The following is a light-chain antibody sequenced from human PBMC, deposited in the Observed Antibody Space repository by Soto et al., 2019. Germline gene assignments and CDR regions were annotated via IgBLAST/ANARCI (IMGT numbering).Light chain of an antibody. CDR1: SSNIGSNT. CDR2: SNN. CDR3: AAWDDSLNGHVV. Sequence: QSVLTQPPSASGTPGQRVTISCSGSSSNIGSNTVNWHQQLPGTAPKLLIYSNNQRPSGVPDRFSSSKSGTSASLAISGLQSEDEADYYCAAWDDSLNGHVVFGGGTKLTVL. J-gene: IGLJ2*01. V-gene: IGLV1-44*01.